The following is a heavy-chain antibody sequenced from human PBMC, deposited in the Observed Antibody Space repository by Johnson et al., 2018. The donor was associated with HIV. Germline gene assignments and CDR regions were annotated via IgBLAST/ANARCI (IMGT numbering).Heavy chain of an antibody. D-gene: IGHD6-19*01. CDR3: AKGRVATYNSGWFGSASDI. CDR2: VRHDGSET. V-gene: IGHV3-30*02. Sequence: QVQLVESGGGVVQPGRSLRLSCTTSGFTCGNYGMHWVRQAPGRGLEWVAIVRHDGSETYYGDSVKGRVTISRDNSKNTLYLKMNSLRVEDTAVYYCAKGRVATYNSGWFGSASDIWGEGTMVTVSS. J-gene: IGHJ3*02. CDR1: GFTCGNYG.